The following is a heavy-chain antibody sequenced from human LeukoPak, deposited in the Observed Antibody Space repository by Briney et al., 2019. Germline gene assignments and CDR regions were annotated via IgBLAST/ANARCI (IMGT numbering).Heavy chain of an antibody. D-gene: IGHD2-2*01. CDR2: IYYSGST. Sequence: SQTLSLTCTVSGGSISSGDYYWSWIRQPPGKGLEWIGYIYYSGSTYYNPSLKSRVTISVDTSKNQFSLKLSSVTAADTAVYCCARVQLDCSSTSCYLFDYRGQGTLVTVSS. J-gene: IGHJ4*02. V-gene: IGHV4-30-4*08. CDR1: GGSISSGDYY. CDR3: ARVQLDCSSTSCYLFDY.